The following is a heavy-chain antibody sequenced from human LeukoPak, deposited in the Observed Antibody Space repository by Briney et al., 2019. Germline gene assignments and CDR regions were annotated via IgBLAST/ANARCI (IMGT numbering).Heavy chain of an antibody. V-gene: IGHV3-48*02. CDR3: ARDLKGTSGWYFGY. J-gene: IGHJ4*02. D-gene: IGHD6-19*01. Sequence: GGSLRLSCAASGFTFSSYSMNWVRQAPGKGLEWVSYISDSSSTIYYADSVKGRFTVSRDNAKNSLYLQMNSLRDEDTAVYYCARDLKGTSGWYFGYWGQGTPVTVSS. CDR1: GFTFSSYS. CDR2: ISDSSSTI.